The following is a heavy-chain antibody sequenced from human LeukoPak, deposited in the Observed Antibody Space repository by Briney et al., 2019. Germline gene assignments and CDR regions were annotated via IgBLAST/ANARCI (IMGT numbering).Heavy chain of an antibody. D-gene: IGHD2-2*01. CDR1: GYSFTSYG. CDR2: ISAFNGNT. J-gene: IGHJ6*02. CDR3: ARAVIVVIPAAATAYYGMDV. Sequence: ASAKDSCKASGYSFTSYGTSWVRHAPGQGLEWMGWISAFNGNTNYAQKLQGRVTMTTDTSPSKASMELRSPRSDDAAVYYCARAVIVVIPAAATAYYGMDVWGQGTTVTVSS. V-gene: IGHV1-18*01.